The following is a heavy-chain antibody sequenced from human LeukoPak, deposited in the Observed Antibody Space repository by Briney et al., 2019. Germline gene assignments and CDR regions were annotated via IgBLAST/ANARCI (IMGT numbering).Heavy chain of an antibody. CDR3: ARVGRSSSWSFDY. CDR1: GGSISSYY. CDR2: IYYSGST. J-gene: IGHJ4*02. Sequence: SETLSLTCTVSGGSISSYYWSWIRQPPGKGLEWIGYIYYSGSTNYNPSLKSRVTISVDTSKNQFSLKLSSVTAADTAVYYCARVGRSSSWSFDYWSQGTLVTVSS. V-gene: IGHV4-59*01. D-gene: IGHD6-13*01.